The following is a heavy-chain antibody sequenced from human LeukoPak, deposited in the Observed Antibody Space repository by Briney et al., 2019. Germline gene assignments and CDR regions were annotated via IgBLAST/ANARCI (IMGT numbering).Heavy chain of an antibody. CDR2: ISYSGTT. Sequence: SQTLFLTCTVSGGSISSGGYYWNWIRQHPGKGLEWIGYISYSGTTSYHPSLKSRVTISVDTSKSQFSLRLSSVTAADTAVYFCATTSDIPAAIGGKHGNYWGQGTLVTVSS. CDR3: ATTSDIPAAIGGKHGNY. V-gene: IGHV4-31*03. CDR1: GGSISSGGYY. J-gene: IGHJ4*02. D-gene: IGHD2-2*01.